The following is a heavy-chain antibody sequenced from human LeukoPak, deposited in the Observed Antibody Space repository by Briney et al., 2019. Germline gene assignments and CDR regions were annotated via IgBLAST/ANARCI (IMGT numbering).Heavy chain of an antibody. CDR2: INTSGDKT. Sequence: PGRSLRLSCSGSGFTFSSYAIHWVRQAPGKGPEYVSVINTSGDKTYYADSVKGRFTISRDNSKNTVSLQMSSLRAEDTAMYYCVKDLYKGDTSTWYYFDYWGQGTLVTVSS. CDR3: VKDLYKGDTSTWYYFDY. V-gene: IGHV3-64D*06. J-gene: IGHJ4*02. CDR1: GFTFSSYA. D-gene: IGHD6-13*01.